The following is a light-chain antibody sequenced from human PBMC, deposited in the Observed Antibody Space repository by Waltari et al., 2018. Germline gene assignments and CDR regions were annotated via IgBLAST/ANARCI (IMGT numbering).Light chain of an antibody. Sequence: QSALTQPRSVSGSPGQSVTISCTGTSSDVGGYNYVSWYQPHPGKAPQFMTYDVTMRPSGVPDAFSGSKSGNTASLTISGLQAEDEADYYCCSYAGSYNFVFGSGTTVTVL. CDR2: DVT. J-gene: IGLJ1*01. V-gene: IGLV2-11*01. CDR3: CSYAGSYNFV. CDR1: SSDVGGYNY.